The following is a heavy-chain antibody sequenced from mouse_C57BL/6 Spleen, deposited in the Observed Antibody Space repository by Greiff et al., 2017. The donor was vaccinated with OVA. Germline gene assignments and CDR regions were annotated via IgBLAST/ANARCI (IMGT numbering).Heavy chain of an antibody. V-gene: IGHV1-39*01. Sequence: EVKLQESGPELVKPGASVKISCKASGYSFTDYNMNWVKQSNGKSLEWIGVINPNYGTTSYNQKFKGKATLTVDQSSSTAYMQLNSLTSEDSAVYYCASPPNYGSSYSWFAYWGQGTLVTVSA. CDR3: ASPPNYGSSYSWFAY. J-gene: IGHJ3*01. CDR1: GYSFTDYN. CDR2: INPNYGTT. D-gene: IGHD1-1*01.